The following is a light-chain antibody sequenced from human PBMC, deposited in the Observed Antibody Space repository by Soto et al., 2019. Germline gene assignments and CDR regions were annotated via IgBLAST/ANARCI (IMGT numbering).Light chain of an antibody. CDR3: QQYRSSPPWT. V-gene: IGKV3-20*01. Sequence: VLTQYPGTLSLSAEERATLSCRASQSVSSSYLAWYQQKPGQAPRLLIYGASSRATGIPDRFSGSGSGTAFTHTIRRLEHPDFAVYYCQQYRSSPPWTVAQGTKVDIK. CDR2: GAS. J-gene: IGKJ1*01. CDR1: QSVSSSY.